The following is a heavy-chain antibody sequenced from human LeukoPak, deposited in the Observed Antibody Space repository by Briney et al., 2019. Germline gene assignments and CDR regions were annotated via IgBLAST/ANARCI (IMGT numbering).Heavy chain of an antibody. CDR2: SHTSGST. V-gene: IGHV4-4*07. CDR3: ARRDISSGWSFDY. D-gene: IGHD6-19*01. Sequence: SETLFLICTDSGGSISNYHWSWIRQPAGKGLEWSGQSHTSGSTNYNPPLKSRVTMSIDTTEDQVSLTIRSVTAADTAFYYCARRDISSGWSFDYWGQGTLVTVSS. CDR1: GGSISNYH. J-gene: IGHJ4*02.